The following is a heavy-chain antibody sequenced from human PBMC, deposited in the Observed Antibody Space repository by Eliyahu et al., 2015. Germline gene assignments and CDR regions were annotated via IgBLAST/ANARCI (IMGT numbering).Heavy chain of an antibody. CDR3: ARGGIPGKHYYYGMDV. V-gene: IGHV1-2*04. J-gene: IGHJ6*02. CDR2: INPNSGGT. CDR1: GYTFXXYY. D-gene: IGHD3-10*01. Sequence: QVQLVQSGAXVKKPGASVKVSCXASGYTFXXYYXHWVRQAPGQGLEWMGWINPNSGGTNYAQXFQGWVTMTRDTSISTAYMELSRLRSDDTAVYYCARGGIPGKHYYYGMDVWGQGTTVTVSS.